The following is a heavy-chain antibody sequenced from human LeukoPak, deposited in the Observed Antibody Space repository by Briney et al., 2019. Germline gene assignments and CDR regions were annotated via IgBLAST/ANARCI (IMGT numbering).Heavy chain of an antibody. V-gene: IGHV4-39*07. CDR1: GGSISSGGYY. D-gene: IGHD3-10*01. J-gene: IGHJ4*02. CDR3: ARGTLLLLWFGEPTHFDY. CDR2: INHSGST. Sequence: SETLSLTCTVSGGSISSGGYYWSWIRQPPGTGLEWIGEINHSGSTNYNPSLKSRVTISVDTSKNQFSLKLSSVTAADTAVYYCARGTLLLLWFGEPTHFDYWGQGTLVTVSS.